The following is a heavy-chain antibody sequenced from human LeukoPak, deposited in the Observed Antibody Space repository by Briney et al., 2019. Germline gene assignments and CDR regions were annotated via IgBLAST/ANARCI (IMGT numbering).Heavy chain of an antibody. Sequence: GGSLRLSCAASGFTFSSYAMTWVRQAPGKGLEWVSAIIGSGASTYYTDSVKGRFTISRDNSKDTLYLQMNSLRAEDTAVYYCAKDLAGCSDSWGQGTLVTVSS. CDR2: IIGSGAST. CDR3: AKDLAGCSDS. V-gene: IGHV3-23*01. J-gene: IGHJ4*02. D-gene: IGHD2-8*01. CDR1: GFTFSSYA.